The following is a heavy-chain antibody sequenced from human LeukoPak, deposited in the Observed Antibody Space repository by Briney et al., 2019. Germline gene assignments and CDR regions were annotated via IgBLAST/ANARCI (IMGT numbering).Heavy chain of an antibody. Sequence: GRSLRLSCAASGFTFSSYAMHWVRRAPGKGLEWVAVISYDGSNKYYADSVKGRFTISRDNARNSLYQQMNSLRVDDTAVYYCAGGLLEAQGWLQWLGTVYSMDVWGQGTPVTVSS. J-gene: IGHJ6*02. CDR2: ISYDGSNK. V-gene: IGHV3-30-3*01. D-gene: IGHD5-24*01. CDR3: AGGLLEAQGWLQWLGTVYSMDV. CDR1: GFTFSSYA.